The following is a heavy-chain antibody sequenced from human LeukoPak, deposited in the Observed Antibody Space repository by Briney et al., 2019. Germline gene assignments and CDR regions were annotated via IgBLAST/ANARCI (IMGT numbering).Heavy chain of an antibody. CDR2: ISSSGSTI. CDR1: GFTFSDYY. Sequence: GGSLRLSCAASGFTFSDYYMSWIRQAPGKGLEWVSYISSSGSTIYYADSVKGRFTISRDNAKNSLYLQMNSLRAEDTAMYYCARDYRTIFGVVTGYYFDYWGQGTLVTVSS. J-gene: IGHJ4*02. D-gene: IGHD3-3*01. CDR3: ARDYRTIFGVVTGYYFDY. V-gene: IGHV3-11*04.